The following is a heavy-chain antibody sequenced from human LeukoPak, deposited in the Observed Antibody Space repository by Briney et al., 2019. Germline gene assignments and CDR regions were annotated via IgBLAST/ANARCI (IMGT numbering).Heavy chain of an antibody. V-gene: IGHV3-7*03. CDR1: GYTFSRHW. D-gene: IGHD2-15*01. CDR2: IKQDGSAK. Sequence: PGGSLRLSCAASGYTFSRHWKYRVREAPGKGLEWVANIKQDGSAKPYVDSVKGRFTISRDNAKNSLFLQMNSLRAEDTAVYYCARDNGWSADFWGRGTLVTVSS. CDR3: ARDNGWSADF. J-gene: IGHJ4*02.